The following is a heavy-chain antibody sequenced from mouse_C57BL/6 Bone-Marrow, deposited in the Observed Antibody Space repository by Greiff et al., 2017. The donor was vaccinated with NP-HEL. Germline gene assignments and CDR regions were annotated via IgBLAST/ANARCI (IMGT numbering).Heavy chain of an antibody. J-gene: IGHJ3*01. CDR2: ISSGGSYT. V-gene: IGHV5-6*02. CDR1: GFTFSSYG. Sequence: EVNVVESGGDLVKPGGSLKLSCAASGFTFSSYGMSWVRQTPDKRLEWVATISSGGSYTYYPDSVKGRFTISRDNAKNTLYLQMSSLKSEDTAMYCCARRDGNYPFAYWGQGTLVTVSA. D-gene: IGHD2-1*01. CDR3: ARRDGNYPFAY.